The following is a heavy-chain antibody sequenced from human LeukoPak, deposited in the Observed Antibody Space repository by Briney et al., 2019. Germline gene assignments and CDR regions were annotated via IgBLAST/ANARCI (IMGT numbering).Heavy chain of an antibody. V-gene: IGHV1-2*02. CDR1: GCTFTGYY. D-gene: IGHD3-10*01. CDR3: AREAYDSGNFRTDYYYMDV. J-gene: IGHJ6*03. Sequence: GASVKVSCKASGCTFTGYYMHSVRQSPGHGLEWLGGFYLNSSGTNYAQKFTGRVTVTRDTSISTAYMELSRLRSDDTAVYYCAREAYDSGNFRTDYYYMDVWGIGTTVTVSS. CDR2: FYLNSSGT.